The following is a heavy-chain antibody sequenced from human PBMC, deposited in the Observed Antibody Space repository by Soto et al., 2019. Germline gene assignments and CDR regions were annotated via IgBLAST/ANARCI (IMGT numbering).Heavy chain of an antibody. CDR1: GGSISSGGYY. J-gene: IGHJ6*02. V-gene: IGHV4-61*08. CDR2: IYYSGST. D-gene: IGHD3-3*01. CDR3: ARDVGYYYGMDV. Sequence: PSETLSLTCAVNGGSGGSISSGGYYWSWIRQPPGKGLEWIGYIYYSGSTNYNPSLKSRVTISVDTSKNQFSLKLSSVTAADTAVYYCARDVGYYYGMDVWGQGTTVTVSS.